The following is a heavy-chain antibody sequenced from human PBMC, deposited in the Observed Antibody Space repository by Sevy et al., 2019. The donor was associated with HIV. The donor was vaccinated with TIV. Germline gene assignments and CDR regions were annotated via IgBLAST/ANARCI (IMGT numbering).Heavy chain of an antibody. CDR2: INPNSGGT. D-gene: IGHD3-16*01. J-gene: IGHJ4*02. CDR3: ARDLGGNAFDY. CDR1: GYTFTGYY. Sequence: ASVKVSCKASGYTFTGYYMHWVRQAPGQGLEWMGWINPNSGGTNYEQKFQGRVTMTRDTSISTAYMELSRLRSDDTAVYYCARDLGGNAFDYWGQGTLVTVSS. V-gene: IGHV1-2*02.